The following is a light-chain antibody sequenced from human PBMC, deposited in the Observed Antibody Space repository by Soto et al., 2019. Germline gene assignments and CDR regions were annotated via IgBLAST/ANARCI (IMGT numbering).Light chain of an antibody. CDR2: GAS. V-gene: IGKV1-9*01. CDR3: QQLNSFPIP. Sequence: IQLTQSPSSLSASVGDRVTITCRASQGISSFLAWYQQKPGIAPKLLIYGASTLQSGVPSRFSGSGSGTDFTLTIGSLQPEDFATYYCQQLNSFPIPFGPGTKVDIK. J-gene: IGKJ3*01. CDR1: QGISSF.